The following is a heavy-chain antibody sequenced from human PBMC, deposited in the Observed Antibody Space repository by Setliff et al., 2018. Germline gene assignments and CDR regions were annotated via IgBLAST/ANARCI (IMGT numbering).Heavy chain of an antibody. V-gene: IGHV1-69*13. CDR1: GGTFSNSA. Sequence: SVKVSCKAFGGTFSNSAINWVRQAPGQGLEWMGGIIPIRGAADYAQKFQGKVIITADGSTSTAYMELTSLRSDDAAVYYCARGPSGWSSATSRYYFYMDVWGKGTTVPSP. CDR2: IIPIRGAA. CDR3: ARGPSGWSSATSRYYFYMDV. J-gene: IGHJ6*03. D-gene: IGHD6-19*01.